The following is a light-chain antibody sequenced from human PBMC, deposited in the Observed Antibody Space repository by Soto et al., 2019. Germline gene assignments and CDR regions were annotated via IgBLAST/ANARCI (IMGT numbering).Light chain of an antibody. CDR1: QSISSW. V-gene: IGKV1-5*03. Sequence: DIQMTQSPSTLSASVGDRVTITCRASQSISSWLAWYQQKPGKAPKLLIYKASSLESRVPSRFSGSGSGTEFTRTISSLQPDDFATDYCQQYNSYSLTFGGGTKVESK. CDR2: KAS. J-gene: IGKJ4*01. CDR3: QQYNSYSLT.